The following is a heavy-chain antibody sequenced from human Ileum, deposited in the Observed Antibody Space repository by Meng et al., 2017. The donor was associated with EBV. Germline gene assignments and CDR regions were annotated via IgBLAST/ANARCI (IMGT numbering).Heavy chain of an antibody. J-gene: IGHJ4*02. Sequence: QLQGSGPGLVKPSGTLSLTCGVYGGSISSSNWWSWVRQAPGKGLEWIGEIHHTESTNYNPSLKSRVTISVDKSKNQFSLKLSSVTAADTAVYYCARESYSDSSGYYSLDYWGQGSLVTVSS. CDR3: ARESYSDSSGYYSLDY. CDR1: GGSISSSNW. CDR2: IHHTEST. D-gene: IGHD3-22*01. V-gene: IGHV4-4*02.